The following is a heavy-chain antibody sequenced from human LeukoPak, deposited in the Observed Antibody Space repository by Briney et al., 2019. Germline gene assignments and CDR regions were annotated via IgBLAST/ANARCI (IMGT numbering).Heavy chain of an antibody. CDR1: GGSISSSNW. CDR2: IYHSGST. V-gene: IGHV4-4*02. J-gene: IGHJ6*03. D-gene: IGHD1-26*01. Sequence: SGTLSLTCAVSGGSISSSNWWSWVRQPPGKGLEWIGEIYHSGSTNYNPSLKSRVTISVDKSKNQFSLKLSSVTAADTAVYYCARVKWELLRYYYYMDVWGKGTTVTVSS. CDR3: ARVKWELLRYYYYMDV.